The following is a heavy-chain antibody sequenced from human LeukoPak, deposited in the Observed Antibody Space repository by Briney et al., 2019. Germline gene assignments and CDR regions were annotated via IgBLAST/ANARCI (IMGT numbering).Heavy chain of an antibody. CDR3: ARSVGATMRKDLYFDY. CDR1: GFTVSSSYA. D-gene: IGHD1-26*01. Sequence: TGGSLRLSCAASGFTVSSSYAMSWVRQAPGKGLEWVSAISGSGGSTYYADSVKGRFTISRDNSKNTLYLQMNSLRAEDTAVYYCARSVGATMRKDLYFDYWGQGTLVTVSS. V-gene: IGHV3-23*01. J-gene: IGHJ4*02. CDR2: ISGSGGST.